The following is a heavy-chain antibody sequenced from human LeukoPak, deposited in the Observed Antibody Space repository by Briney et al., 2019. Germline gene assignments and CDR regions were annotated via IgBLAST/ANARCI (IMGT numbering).Heavy chain of an antibody. J-gene: IGHJ4*02. CDR2: ISGGGDST. CDR1: GFTFSSYA. Sequence: GGSLRLSCAASGFTFSSYAMSWVRQAPGKGLEWVSAISGGGDSTHYADSVKGRFTISRDNSKNTLYLQMNSLRAEDTAVYYCAKGQRFYGEYYFDYWGQGTLVTVSS. V-gene: IGHV3-23*01. D-gene: IGHD4-17*01. CDR3: AKGQRFYGEYYFDY.